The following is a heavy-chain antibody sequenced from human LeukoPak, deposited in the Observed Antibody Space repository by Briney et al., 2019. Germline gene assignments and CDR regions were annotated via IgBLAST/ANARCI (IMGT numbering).Heavy chain of an antibody. V-gene: IGHV1-2*02. Sequence: ASVKVSCKASGYTFTNYDVNWVRQAPGQGLEWMGWINPNSGGTNYAQKFQGRVTMTRDTSISTAYMELRSLRSDDTSVYYCATNIAASGGGDWFDPWGQGTLVTVSS. J-gene: IGHJ5*02. CDR1: GYTFTNYD. CDR3: ATNIAASGGGDWFDP. D-gene: IGHD6-6*01. CDR2: INPNSGGT.